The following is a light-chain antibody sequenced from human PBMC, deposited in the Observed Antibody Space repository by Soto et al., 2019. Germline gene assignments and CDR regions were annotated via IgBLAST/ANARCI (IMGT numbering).Light chain of an antibody. J-gene: IGKJ4*01. CDR1: QTISSW. CDR3: QQYKSFSLT. V-gene: IGKV1-5*03. Sequence: DIQMTQSPSTLSGSVGDRVTITCRASQTISSWLAWYQQKPGKAPKLLIYKASTLKSGVPSRFSGSGSGTEFSLTISSLQPDDFATYYCQQYKSFSLTFGGGTRVEVK. CDR2: KAS.